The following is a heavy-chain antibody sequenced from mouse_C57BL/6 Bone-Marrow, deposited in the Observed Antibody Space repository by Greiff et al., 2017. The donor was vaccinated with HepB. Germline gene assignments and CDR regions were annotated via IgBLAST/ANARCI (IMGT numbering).Heavy chain of an antibody. CDR3: ARKDYDVGAY. CDR2: IWSGGST. V-gene: IGHV2-2*01. CDR1: GFSLTSYG. Sequence: VKLMESGPGLVQPSQSLSITCTVSGFSLTSYGVHWVRQSPGKGLEWLGVIWSGGSTDYNAAFISRLSISKDNSKSQVFFKMNSLQADDTAIYYCARKDYDVGAYWGQGTLVTVSA. J-gene: IGHJ3*01. D-gene: IGHD2-4*01.